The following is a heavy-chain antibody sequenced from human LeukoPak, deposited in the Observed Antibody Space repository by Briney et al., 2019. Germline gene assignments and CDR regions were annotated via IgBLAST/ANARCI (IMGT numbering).Heavy chain of an antibody. D-gene: IGHD3-3*01. CDR2: ISAYNGNT. CDR1: GYTFTSYG. J-gene: IGHJ6*02. V-gene: IGHV1-18*01. CDR3: ARGLVTIFGVVIMGNYYYYGMDV. Sequence: ASVKVSCKASGYTFTSYGISWVRQAPRQGLEWMGWISAYNGNTNYAQKLQGRVTMTTDTSTSTAYMELRSLRSDDTAVYYCARGLVTIFGVVIMGNYYYYGMDVWGQGTTVTVSS.